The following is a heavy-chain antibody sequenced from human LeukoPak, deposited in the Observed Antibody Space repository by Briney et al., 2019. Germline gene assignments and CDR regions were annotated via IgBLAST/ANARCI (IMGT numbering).Heavy chain of an antibody. V-gene: IGHV4-39*01. CDR2: IIYGGTT. Sequence: SETLSLTCSVSGGSISSSFYYWGWIRHSPGKGLEWIVSIIYGGTTYYSPSLKSRITASLELSNNQFSLRLTSVTAADTAVYYCARHDYDSSGYRRDYFFDYWGQGSLVTVSS. D-gene: IGHD3-22*01. CDR1: GGSISSSFYY. J-gene: IGHJ4*02. CDR3: ARHDYDSSGYRRDYFFDY.